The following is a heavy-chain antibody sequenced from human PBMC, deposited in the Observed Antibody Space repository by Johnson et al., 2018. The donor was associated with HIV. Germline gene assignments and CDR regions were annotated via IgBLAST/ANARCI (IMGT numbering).Heavy chain of an antibody. CDR2: ISGNGGTT. D-gene: IGHD2-21*02. V-gene: IGHV3-23*04. Sequence: VQLVESGGGLGQPGGSLRLSCAASGFTFSSYAMTWVRQAPGKGLEWVSSISGNGGTTYYADSVKGRFPISRDNSKNTLYLQMNSLRAEDTAVYYCAKGWEGVTSGDAFDIWGQETMVTVSS. CDR3: AKGWEGVTSGDAFDI. J-gene: IGHJ3*02. CDR1: GFTFSSYA.